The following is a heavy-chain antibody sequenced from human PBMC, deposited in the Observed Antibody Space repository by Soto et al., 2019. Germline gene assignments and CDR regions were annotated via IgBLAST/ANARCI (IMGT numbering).Heavy chain of an antibody. CDR3: LGVDSSIAVVDAFDI. J-gene: IGHJ3*02. CDR2: ISYDGSNK. D-gene: IGHD6-19*01. CDR1: GFTFSSYA. V-gene: IGHV3-30-3*01. Sequence: QVQLVESGGGVVQPGRSLRLSCAASGFTFSSYAMHWVRQAPGKGLEWVAVISYDGSNKYYADSVKGRFTISRENSKNTLYLQKNSLRAEDTEVYDCLGVDSSIAVVDAFDIWGQATMNTVSS.